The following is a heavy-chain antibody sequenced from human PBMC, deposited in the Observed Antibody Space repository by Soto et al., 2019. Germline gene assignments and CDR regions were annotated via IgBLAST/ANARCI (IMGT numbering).Heavy chain of an antibody. J-gene: IGHJ6*02. CDR2: IYYSGST. CDR1: GGSISSGSYY. V-gene: IGHV4-31*03. Sequence: QVQLQESGPGLVKPSQTLSLTCTVSGGSISSGSYYWSWIRQLPGKGLEWIGYIYYSGSTYYNPSRRMRVTIAVDTSKNQFSLKLNSVTAADTAVYYCATRTDYYYGSGSLGGMDVWGQGTTVTVSS. D-gene: IGHD3-10*01. CDR3: ATRTDYYYGSGSLGGMDV.